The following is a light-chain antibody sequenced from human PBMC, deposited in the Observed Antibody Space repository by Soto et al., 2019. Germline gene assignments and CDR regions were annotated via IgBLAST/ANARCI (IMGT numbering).Light chain of an antibody. CDR1: NSNIGAGYD. CDR2: GNS. CDR3: QSYDSSPSGWV. J-gene: IGLJ3*02. Sequence: SVLTQPPSVSGAPGQRVTISCTGYNSNIGAGYDVHWYQQLPGTAPKLLIYGNSNRPSGVPDRFSASKSGTSASLAITGLQAEDEADYYCQSYDSSPSGWVFGGGTKLTVL. V-gene: IGLV1-40*01.